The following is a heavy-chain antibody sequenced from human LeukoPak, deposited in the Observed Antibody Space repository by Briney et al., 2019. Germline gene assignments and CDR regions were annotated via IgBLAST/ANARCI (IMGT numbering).Heavy chain of an antibody. CDR2: IKEDGSEK. D-gene: IGHD6-19*01. CDR3: AKSREWLVLGSIDY. Sequence: GGSLRLSCAASGFNFRNYWMSWVRQAPGKGLEWVANIKEDGSEKYYVESVKGRFTISRDNAKNSLYLQMSSLRAEDTAVYYCAKSREWLVLGSIDYWGQGTLVTVSS. J-gene: IGHJ4*02. CDR1: GFNFRNYW. V-gene: IGHV3-7*01.